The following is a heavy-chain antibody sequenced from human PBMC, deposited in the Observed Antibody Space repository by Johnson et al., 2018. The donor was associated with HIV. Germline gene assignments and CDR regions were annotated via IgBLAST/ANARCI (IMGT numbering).Heavy chain of an antibody. CDR2: IGTAGDT. V-gene: IGHV3-66*01. CDR3: AKDQWSSSWTNDAFDF. D-gene: IGHD6-13*01. Sequence: VQLVESGGGFVQPGGSLRLSCAASGFTVSSNYMSWVRQAPGRGLEWVSAIGTAGDTYYPGSVKGRFTISRDNSKNTLYLQMNSLRAEDTAVYYCAKDQWSSSWTNDAFDFWGQGTMVTVSS. CDR1: GFTVSSNY. J-gene: IGHJ3*01.